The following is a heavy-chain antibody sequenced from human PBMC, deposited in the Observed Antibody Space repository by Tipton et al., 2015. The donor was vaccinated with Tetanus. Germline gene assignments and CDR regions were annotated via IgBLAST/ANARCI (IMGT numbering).Heavy chain of an antibody. J-gene: IGHJ4*02. Sequence: LRLSCAVYGGSFSGYYCTWIRQSPGKGLEWIGEIHPSGIVSYTPSLKSRVAILLDTSANQFSLKLTSVTAADTAVYYCARRGGDFLTGYYDSWGQGTPVIVSS. CDR3: ARRGGDFLTGYYDS. CDR2: IHPSGIV. D-gene: IGHD3-9*01. CDR1: GGSFSGYY. V-gene: IGHV4-34*01.